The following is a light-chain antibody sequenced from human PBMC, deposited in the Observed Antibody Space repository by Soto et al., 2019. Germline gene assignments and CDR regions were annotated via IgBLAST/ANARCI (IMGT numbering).Light chain of an antibody. J-gene: IGKJ4*01. CDR1: QNVGRTY. Sequence: EVVLTKSPGTLSLSPGERATLSCRASQNVGRTYLGWFQQKPGQAPRLLIFDASSRATGIPDRISGSGSVTDFTLTISRLGHDEFAVYYCQQYDHSPLTFGGGTKVEFK. V-gene: IGKV3-20*01. CDR3: QQYDHSPLT. CDR2: DAS.